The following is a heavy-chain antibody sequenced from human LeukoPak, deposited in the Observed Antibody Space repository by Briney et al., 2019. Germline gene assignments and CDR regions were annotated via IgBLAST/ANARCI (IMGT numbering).Heavy chain of an antibody. V-gene: IGHV3-20*04. CDR2: INWNGGST. CDR3: AREAQGYYGSGSSRYYYYMDV. Sequence: PGGSLRLSCAASGFTFDDYGMSWVRQAAGKGLEWVSGINWNGGSTGYADSVKGRFTISRDNAKNSLYLQMNSLRAEDTALYYCAREAQGYYGSGSSRYYYYMDVWGKGTTVTVSS. J-gene: IGHJ6*03. CDR1: GFTFDDYG. D-gene: IGHD3-10*01.